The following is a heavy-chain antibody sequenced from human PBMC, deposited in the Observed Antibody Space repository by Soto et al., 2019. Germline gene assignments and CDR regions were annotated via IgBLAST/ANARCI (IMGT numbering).Heavy chain of an antibody. Sequence: VKVSCKASGGTFSSYAISWVRQAPGQGLEWMGGIIPIFGTANYAQKFQGRVTITADKSTSTAYMELSSLRSEDTAVYYCARGYSSRLYYFDYWGQGTLVTVSS. CDR3: ARGYSSRLYYFDY. V-gene: IGHV1-69*06. CDR1: GGTFSSYA. D-gene: IGHD6-13*01. CDR2: IIPIFGTA. J-gene: IGHJ4*02.